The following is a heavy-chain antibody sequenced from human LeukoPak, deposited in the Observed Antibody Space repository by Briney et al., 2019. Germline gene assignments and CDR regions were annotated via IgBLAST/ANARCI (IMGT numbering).Heavy chain of an antibody. D-gene: IGHD1-1*01. J-gene: IGHJ6*03. CDR1: GGSFSGYY. Sequence: WETLSLTCAVYGGSFSGYYWSWIRQPPGKGLEWIGEINHSGSTNYNPSLKSRVTISVDTSKNQFSLKLSSVTAADTAVYYCARNWNDGLEGHYYYYYMDVWGKGTTVTVSS. CDR3: ARNWNDGLEGHYYYYYMDV. CDR2: INHSGST. V-gene: IGHV4-34*01.